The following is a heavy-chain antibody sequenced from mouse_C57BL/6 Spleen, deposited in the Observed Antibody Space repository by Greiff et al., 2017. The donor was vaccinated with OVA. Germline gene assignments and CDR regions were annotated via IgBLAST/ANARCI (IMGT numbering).Heavy chain of an antibody. D-gene: IGHD2-3*01. CDR1: GYTFTSYW. Sequence: QVQLQQPGAELVKPGASVKLSCKASGYTFTSYWMHWVKQRPGQGLEWIGMIHPNSGSTNYNEKFKSKATLTVDKSSSTAYLQLSSLTSEDSAVYYCARADDGYPMSYWGQGTTLTVSS. CDR3: ARADDGYPMSY. V-gene: IGHV1-64*01. CDR2: IHPNSGST. J-gene: IGHJ2*01.